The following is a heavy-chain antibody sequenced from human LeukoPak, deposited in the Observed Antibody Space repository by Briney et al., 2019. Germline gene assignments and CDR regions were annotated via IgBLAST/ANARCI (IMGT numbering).Heavy chain of an antibody. V-gene: IGHV4-61*08. D-gene: IGHD6-25*01. J-gene: IGHJ6*04. CDR1: GGSVNNGGYF. CDR2: VYSSGSP. Sequence: SETLSLTCAVYGGSVNNGGYFWNWIRQSPGKGLEWLGYVYSSGSPNYNPSLRSRVSMSVDTSKNQFSLKLSSVTAADTAVYYCASVSVSSAGYHFYYYGMDVWDKGTTVIVSS. CDR3: ASVSVSSAGYHFYYYGMDV.